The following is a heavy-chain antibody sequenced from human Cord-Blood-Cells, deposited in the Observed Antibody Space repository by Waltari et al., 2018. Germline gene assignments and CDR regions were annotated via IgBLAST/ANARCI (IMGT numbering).Heavy chain of an antibody. CDR3: ARHEQQLDY. V-gene: IGHV4-59*08. Sequence: QVQLQESGPGLVKPSETLSLPCPVSGGSISSYYWSWTRQPPGKGLEWIGYIYYSGSTNYNPSLKSRVTISVDTSKNQFSLKLSSVTAADTAVYYCARHEQQLDYWGQGTLVTVSS. D-gene: IGHD6-13*01. CDR2: IYYSGST. CDR1: GGSISSYY. J-gene: IGHJ4*02.